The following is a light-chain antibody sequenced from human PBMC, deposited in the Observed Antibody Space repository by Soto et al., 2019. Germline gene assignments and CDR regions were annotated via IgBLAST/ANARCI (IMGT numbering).Light chain of an antibody. V-gene: IGKV1-33*01. CDR2: DAS. CDR1: QNINNY. J-gene: IGKJ5*01. Sequence: DIQMTQSPSSLSASVGDRVTITCQASQNINNYLNWYQQKPGRAPKLLIYDASNLEAGVPSSFRGSGSGTDFTFTSSRLQPEDMATYYCQQYANLPTCGQGTRLEIK. CDR3: QQYANLPT.